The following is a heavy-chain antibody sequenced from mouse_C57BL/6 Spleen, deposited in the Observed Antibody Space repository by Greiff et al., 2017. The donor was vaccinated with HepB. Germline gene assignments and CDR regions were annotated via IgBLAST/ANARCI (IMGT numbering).Heavy chain of an antibody. Sequence: EVMLVESEGGLVQPGSSMKLSCTASGFTFSDYYMAWVRQVPEKGLEWVANINYDGSSTYYLDSLKSRFIISRDNAKNILYLQMSSLKSEDTATYYCARKGTTGSWYFDVWGTGTTVTVSS. CDR1: GFTFSDYY. D-gene: IGHD1-1*01. CDR3: ARKGTTGSWYFDV. CDR2: INYDGSST. V-gene: IGHV5-16*01. J-gene: IGHJ1*03.